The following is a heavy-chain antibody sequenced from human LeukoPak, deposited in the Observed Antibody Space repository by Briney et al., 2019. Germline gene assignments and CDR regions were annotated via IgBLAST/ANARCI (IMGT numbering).Heavy chain of an antibody. D-gene: IGHD2-15*01. CDR2: ISYDGSNK. CDR1: GFSFSSFA. Sequence: GRSPRLSCAASGFSFSSFAMYWVRQAPGKGLEWVAVISYDGSNKYYEDSVKGRFTVSRDNSKNTLYLQMDSLRVEDTAVYYCARKYCSAGSCYVDYWGQGTLVTVSS. V-gene: IGHV3-30*04. CDR3: ARKYCSAGSCYVDY. J-gene: IGHJ4*02.